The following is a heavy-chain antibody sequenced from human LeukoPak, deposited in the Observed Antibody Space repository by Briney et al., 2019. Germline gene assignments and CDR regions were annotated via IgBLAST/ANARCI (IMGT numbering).Heavy chain of an antibody. D-gene: IGHD1-26*01. Sequence: SVKVSCRASGGTFSSYAISWVRQAPGQGLEWMGGIIPIFGTANYAQKFQGRVTITADESTSTAYMELSSLRSEDTAVYYCARDCPELPCSGAFDIWGQGTMVTVSS. CDR1: GGTFSSYA. CDR3: ARDCPELPCSGAFDI. V-gene: IGHV1-69*01. CDR2: IIPIFGTA. J-gene: IGHJ3*02.